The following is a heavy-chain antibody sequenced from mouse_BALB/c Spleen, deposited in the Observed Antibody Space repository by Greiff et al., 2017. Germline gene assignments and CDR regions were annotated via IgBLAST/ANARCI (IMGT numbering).Heavy chain of an antibody. CDR3: ARGGNWYFDV. CDR1: GFTFSDYG. V-gene: IGHV5-15*02. Sequence: DVKLVESGGGLVQPGGSRKLSCAASGFTFSDYGMAWVRQAPGKGPEWVAFISNLAYSIYYADTVTGRFTISRENAKNTLYLEMSSLRSEDTAMYYCARGGNWYFDVWGAGTTVTVSS. J-gene: IGHJ1*01. CDR2: ISNLAYSI.